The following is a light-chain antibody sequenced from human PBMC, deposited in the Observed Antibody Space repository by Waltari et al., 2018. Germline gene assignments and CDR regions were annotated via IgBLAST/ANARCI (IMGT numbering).Light chain of an antibody. V-gene: IGKV3-20*01. CDR2: GAA. Sequence: EIVLTQSPGTLSLSPGERATLSCRASQSVGRSLAWYQQQPGQAPRLLIYGAANRATDIPDRFSGSGSGTAFSRTCSRLGLEDLAVYYFQHYVRLPATFGQGTKVEIK. CDR3: QHYVRLPAT. CDR1: QSVGRS. J-gene: IGKJ1*01.